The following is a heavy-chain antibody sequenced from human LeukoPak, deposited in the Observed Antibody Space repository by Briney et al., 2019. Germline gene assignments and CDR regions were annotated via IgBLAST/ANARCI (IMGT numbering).Heavy chain of an antibody. Sequence: GGSLRLSCAASGFTFSSYSMYWVRQAPGKGLEWVSSISSSSSYIYYAYSVKGRFTISRDNAKNSLYLQMNSLRAEDTAVYYCARGAFAGGYFDYWGQGTLVTVSS. D-gene: IGHD6-13*01. CDR2: ISSSSSYI. V-gene: IGHV3-21*01. CDR1: GFTFSSYS. CDR3: ARGAFAGGYFDY. J-gene: IGHJ4*02.